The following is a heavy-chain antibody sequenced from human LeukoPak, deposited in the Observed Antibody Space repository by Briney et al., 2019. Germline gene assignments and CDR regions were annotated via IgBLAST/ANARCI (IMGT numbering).Heavy chain of an antibody. V-gene: IGHV4-59*01. CDR2: IYYSGST. CDR1: GGSISSYY. Sequence: KPSETLSLTRTVSGGSISSYYWSWIRQPPGKGLEWIGYIYYSGSTNYNPSLKSRVTISVDTSKNQFSLKLSSVTAADTAVYYCARTADYDFWSGLNYYYYMDVWGKGTTVTVSS. CDR3: ARTADYDFWSGLNYYYYMDV. J-gene: IGHJ6*03. D-gene: IGHD3-3*01.